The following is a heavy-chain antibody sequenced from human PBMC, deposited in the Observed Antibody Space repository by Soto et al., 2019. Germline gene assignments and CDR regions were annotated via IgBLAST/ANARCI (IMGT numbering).Heavy chain of an antibody. D-gene: IGHD6-19*01. J-gene: IGHJ4*02. Sequence: GGSLRLSCAASGLTFSNYWMSWVRQAPGKGLEWVANIKQDGSEKYYVDSVKGRFIISGNNAENSLSLQMNSLRAEDSAVYYCVRSETVAGHDYWGQGTLVTVSS. CDR2: IKQDGSEK. CDR1: GLTFSNYW. CDR3: VRSETVAGHDY. V-gene: IGHV3-7*01.